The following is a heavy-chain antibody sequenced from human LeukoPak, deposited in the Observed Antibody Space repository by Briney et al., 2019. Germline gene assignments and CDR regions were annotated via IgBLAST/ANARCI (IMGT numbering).Heavy chain of an antibody. CDR2: ISAYNGNT. D-gene: IGHD2-2*01. CDR3: AREGAYCSSTSCSLDPYYYYMDV. Sequence: GASVKVSCKASGGTFSSYAISWVRQAPGQGLEWMGWISAYNGNTNYAQKLQGRVTMTTDTSTSTAYMELRSLRSDDTAVYYCAREGAYCSSTSCSLDPYYYYMDVWGKGTTVTVSS. V-gene: IGHV1-18*01. J-gene: IGHJ6*03. CDR1: GGTFSSYA.